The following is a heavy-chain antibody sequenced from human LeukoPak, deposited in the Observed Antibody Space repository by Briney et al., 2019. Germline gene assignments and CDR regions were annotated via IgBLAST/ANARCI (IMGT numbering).Heavy chain of an antibody. D-gene: IGHD3-22*01. CDR3: ARDLGYDSSGYRQYYFDY. CDR2: INHSGST. CDR1: GGSFSGYY. J-gene: IGHJ4*02. Sequence: SETLSLTCAVYGGSFSGYYWSWIRQPPGKGLEWIGEINHSGSTNYNPSLKSRVTISVDKSKNQFSLKLSSVTAADTAVYYCARDLGYDSSGYRQYYFDYWGQGTLVTVSS. V-gene: IGHV4-34*01.